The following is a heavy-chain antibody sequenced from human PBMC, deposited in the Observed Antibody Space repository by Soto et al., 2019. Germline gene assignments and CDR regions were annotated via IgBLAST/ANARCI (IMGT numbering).Heavy chain of an antibody. Sequence: AXGSLRLCCSASGFTFSDFSMGWVRQAPGKGLEYVSAISTDGGSTYSVDSVRGRLTISRDNSKNTLYLQMNSLRPDDTGVYYFVKTRIAIRELMGYYYGMDVWGLGATVTVSS. J-gene: IGHJ6*02. CDR3: VKTRIAIRELMGYYYGMDV. D-gene: IGHD2-21*01. CDR1: GFTFSDFS. CDR2: ISTDGGST. V-gene: IGHV3-64D*06.